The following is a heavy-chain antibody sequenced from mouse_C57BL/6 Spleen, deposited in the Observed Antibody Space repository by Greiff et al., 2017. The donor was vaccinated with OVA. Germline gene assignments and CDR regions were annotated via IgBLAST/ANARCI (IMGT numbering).Heavy chain of an antibody. Sequence: EVQLVESGGGLVQPGGSLSLSCAASGFTFTDYYMSWVRQPPGKALEWLGFIRNKANGYTTEYSASVKGRFTISRDNSQSILYLQMNALRAEDSATYYCARVTGTGVFDYWGQGTTLTVSS. J-gene: IGHJ2*01. V-gene: IGHV7-3*01. CDR3: ARVTGTGVFDY. CDR1: GFTFTDYY. D-gene: IGHD4-1*01. CDR2: IRNKANGYTT.